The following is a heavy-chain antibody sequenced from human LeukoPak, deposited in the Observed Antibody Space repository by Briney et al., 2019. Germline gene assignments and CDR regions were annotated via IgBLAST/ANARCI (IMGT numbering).Heavy chain of an antibody. V-gene: IGHV3-74*01. CDR2: ISTGGGST. CDR3: ARVLALAAQEPFDI. D-gene: IGHD6-19*01. Sequence: GGSLRLSCAASGFTLSSYCMNWVRQAPGKGPVWVARISTGGGSTTYADCVTGRLTVYRDEAKNTLSLQMNSLRAEDTAVYYCARVLALAAQEPFDIWGRGTMVTVSS. CDR1: GFTLSSYC. J-gene: IGHJ3*02.